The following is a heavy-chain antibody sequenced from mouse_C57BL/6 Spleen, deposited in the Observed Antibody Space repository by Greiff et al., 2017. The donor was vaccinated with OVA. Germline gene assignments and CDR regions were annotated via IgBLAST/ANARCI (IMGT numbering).Heavy chain of an antibody. D-gene: IGHD2-12*01. Sequence: VKLMESGPGLVQPSQSLSITCTVSGFSLTSYGVHWVRQSPGKGLEWLGVIWSGGSTDYNAAFISRLSISKDNSKSQVFFKMNSLQADDTAIYYCASLYDWFAYWGQGTLVTVSA. CDR3: ASLYDWFAY. J-gene: IGHJ3*01. CDR2: IWSGGST. CDR1: GFSLTSYG. V-gene: IGHV2-2*01.